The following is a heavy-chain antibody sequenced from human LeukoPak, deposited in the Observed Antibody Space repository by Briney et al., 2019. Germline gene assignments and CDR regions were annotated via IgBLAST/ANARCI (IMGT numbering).Heavy chain of an antibody. V-gene: IGHV3-21*01. CDR3: ARDRDSSGYYRSDY. CDR2: ISSSSSYI. J-gene: IGHJ4*02. D-gene: IGHD3-22*01. CDR1: GFTFGSYS. Sequence: GGSLRLSCAASGFTFGSYSMNWVRQAPGKGLEWVSSISSSSSYIYYADSVKGRFTISRDNAKNSLYLQMNSLRAEDTAVYYCARDRDSSGYYRSDYWGQGTLVTVSS.